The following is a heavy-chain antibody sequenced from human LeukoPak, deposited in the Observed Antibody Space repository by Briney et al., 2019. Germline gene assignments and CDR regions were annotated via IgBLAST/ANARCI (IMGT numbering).Heavy chain of an antibody. J-gene: IGHJ4*02. V-gene: IGHV3-13*05. CDR1: GFTFSSYD. Sequence: GGSLRLSCAASGFTFSSYDMHWVRQATGKGLEWVSAIGTAGDPYYPGSVKGRFTISRENAKNSLYLRMNSLRAGDTAVYYCARGRGYGAMRYFDYWGQGTLVTVSS. D-gene: IGHD5-12*01. CDR2: IGTAGDP. CDR3: ARGRGYGAMRYFDY.